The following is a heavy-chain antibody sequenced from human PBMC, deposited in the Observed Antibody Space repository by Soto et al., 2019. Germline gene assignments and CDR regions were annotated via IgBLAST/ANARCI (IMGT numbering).Heavy chain of an antibody. D-gene: IGHD4-17*01. CDR3: ASGGMTTVTTFDY. J-gene: IGHJ4*02. V-gene: IGHV3-7*03. Sequence: EVQLVESGGGLVQPGGSLRLSCAASGFTFSSYWMSWVRQAPGKGLEWVANIKQDGSEKYYVDSVKGRFTISRDNAKNSLYLQMNSLRAEDTAVYYCASGGMTTVTTFDYWGQGTLVTVSS. CDR1: GFTFSSYW. CDR2: IKQDGSEK.